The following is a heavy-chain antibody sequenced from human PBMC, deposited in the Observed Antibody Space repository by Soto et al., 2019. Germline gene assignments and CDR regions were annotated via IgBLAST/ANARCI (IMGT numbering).Heavy chain of an antibody. CDR1: GYTFASYA. CDR2: ISAYNGNT. CDR3: ARDPPPPDY. V-gene: IGHV1-18*01. Sequence: QVQLVQSGAEVKKPGASVKVSCKASGYTFASYAISWMRQAPGQGLEWMGWISAYNGNTNYAQKLQGRVTMTTDTSTSTAYRELRSLRCDDTAVYFCARDPPPPDYWGQGTLVTGSS. J-gene: IGHJ4*02.